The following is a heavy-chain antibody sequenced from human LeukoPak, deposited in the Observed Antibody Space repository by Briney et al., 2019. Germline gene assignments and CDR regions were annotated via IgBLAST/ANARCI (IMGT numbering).Heavy chain of an antibody. J-gene: IGHJ6*03. CDR2: VSNNGRTI. Sequence: GSLRLSCAASGFTFSDYYMRWMLQAPPRGRQEGSYVSNNGRTIYYADSLKGRVTISMDKAKNSLYLQMSTLRAEDTAVYYGATRSIAADGTTYYYYYYMDVWGQGTTVTVSS. D-gene: IGHD6-13*01. CDR3: ATRSIAADGTTYYYYYYMDV. V-gene: IGHV3-11*04. CDR1: GFTFSDYY.